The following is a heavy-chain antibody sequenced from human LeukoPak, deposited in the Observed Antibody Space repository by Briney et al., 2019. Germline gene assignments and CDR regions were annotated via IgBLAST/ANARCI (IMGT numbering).Heavy chain of an antibody. J-gene: IGHJ6*02. D-gene: IGHD3-10*01. CDR1: GYTFTSYG. CDR2: ISAYNGNT. Sequence: ASVKVSCKASGYTFTSYGISWVRQAPGQGLEWMGWISAYNGNTNYAQKLQGRVTMTTDTSTSTAYMELRSLRSDDTAVYYCARLPARYGSGSGYYYGMDVWGQGTTVTVSS. V-gene: IGHV1-18*01. CDR3: ARLPARYGSGSGYYYGMDV.